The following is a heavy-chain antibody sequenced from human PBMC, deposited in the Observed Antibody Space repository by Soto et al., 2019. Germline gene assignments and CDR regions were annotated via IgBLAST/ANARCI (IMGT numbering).Heavy chain of an antibody. CDR3: TGEVASGY. D-gene: IGHD2-8*02. J-gene: IGHJ4*02. CDR1: GFTVSTYG. Sequence: QVQLVESGGGVVQPGRSLRLSCAVSGFTVSTYGMHWVRQAPGKGLEWVAVISRDGGTKYYADSVKGRFTISRDNSRNTLFLEMNSLGGDEMAGYYCTGEVASGYWGQGTLVTVSS. V-gene: IGHV3-30*03. CDR2: ISRDGGTK.